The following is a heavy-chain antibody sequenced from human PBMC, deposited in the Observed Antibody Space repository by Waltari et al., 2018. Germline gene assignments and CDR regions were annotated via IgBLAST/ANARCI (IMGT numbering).Heavy chain of an antibody. Sequence: QVQLQQWGAGLLKPSETLSLTCAVYGGSFSGYYWSWIRQPPGKGLEWIGEINHSGGTNYKPSLKSRVTISVDTSKNQFSLKLSSVTAADTAVYYCARGKGAVVPAASDAFDIWGQGTMVTVSS. J-gene: IGHJ3*02. D-gene: IGHD2-2*01. CDR1: GGSFSGYY. V-gene: IGHV4-34*01. CDR2: INHSGGT. CDR3: ARGKGAVVPAASDAFDI.